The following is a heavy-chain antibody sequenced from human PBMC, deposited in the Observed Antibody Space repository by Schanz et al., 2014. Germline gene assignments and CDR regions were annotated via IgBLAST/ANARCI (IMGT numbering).Heavy chain of an antibody. V-gene: IGHV3-23*04. CDR1: GITFSSHS. CDR3: AKSQGSSFDS. CDR2: ISDSGDTA. D-gene: IGHD6-13*01. Sequence: EVQLVESGGGLVQPGGSLRLSCAASGITFSSHSFNWVRQAPGKGLEWVSLISDSGDTAYYADSVKGRFTISRDNAKNTLYLQMNTLRAEDTAVYYCAKSQGSSFDSWGQGTLVTVSS. J-gene: IGHJ4*02.